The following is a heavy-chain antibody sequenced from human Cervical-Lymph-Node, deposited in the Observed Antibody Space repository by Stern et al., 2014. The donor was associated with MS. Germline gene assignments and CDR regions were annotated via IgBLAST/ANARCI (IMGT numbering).Heavy chain of an antibody. CDR2: ISWNSGFT. CDR1: GFTFDDYT. Sequence: EVQLVESGGGLVQPGRSLRLSCVASGFTFDDYTVTWVRQAPGKGLEWVSGISWNSGFTGYAGSVEGRFTISRDTAKNSLYLQMNRLRPDDTALYYCATLGYWGQGTLVTVSS. CDR3: ATLGY. J-gene: IGHJ4*02. V-gene: IGHV3-9*01. D-gene: IGHD1-26*01.